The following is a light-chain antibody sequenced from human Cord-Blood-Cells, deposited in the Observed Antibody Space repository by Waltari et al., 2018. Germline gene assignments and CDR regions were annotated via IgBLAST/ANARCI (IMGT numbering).Light chain of an antibody. CDR2: GAS. J-gene: IGKJ4*01. CDR1: QSVSSN. V-gene: IGKV3-15*01. Sequence: EIVMNQSPATLSGSPGERATLSCRASQSVSSNLAWYQQKPGQAPRLLIYGASTRATGIPARFSGSGSGTEFTLAISSLQSEDFAVYYCQQYNNWPPLTFGGGTKVEIK. CDR3: QQYNNWPPLT.